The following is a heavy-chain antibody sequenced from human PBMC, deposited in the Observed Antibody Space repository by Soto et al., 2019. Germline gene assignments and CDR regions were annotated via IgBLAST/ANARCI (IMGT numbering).Heavy chain of an antibody. V-gene: IGHV1-69*01. Sequence: QVQLVQSGAEVKKPGSSVKVSCKASGGTFSSYAISWVRQAPGQGLEWMGGIIPIFGTANYAQKFQGRVTITADESTSTAYMELSSLRSEDSAVYYCARAYGDRPSTTRGEIDYWGQGTLVTVSS. CDR2: IIPIFGTA. CDR3: ARAYGDRPSTTRGEIDY. CDR1: GGTFSSYA. D-gene: IGHD4-17*01. J-gene: IGHJ4*02.